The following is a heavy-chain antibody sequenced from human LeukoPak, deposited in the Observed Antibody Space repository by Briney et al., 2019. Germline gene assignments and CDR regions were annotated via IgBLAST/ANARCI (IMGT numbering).Heavy chain of an antibody. CDR1: GYTFTTYA. V-gene: IGHV1-18*01. D-gene: IGHD3-10*01. Sequence: ASVKVSCKASGYTFTTYAISWVRQAPGQGLEWMGWISAYSGNTNYAQKLQGRVTMTTDTSTSTAYMELRSLRSDDTAVYYCARDPRAGEFDYWGQGTLVTVPS. CDR2: ISAYSGNT. J-gene: IGHJ4*02. CDR3: ARDPRAGEFDY.